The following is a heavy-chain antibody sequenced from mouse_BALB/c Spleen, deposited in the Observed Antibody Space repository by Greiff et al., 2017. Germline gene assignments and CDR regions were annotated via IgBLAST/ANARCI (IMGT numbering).Heavy chain of an antibody. Sequence: VQRVESGAELVKPGASVKLSCKTSGYTFTSYWIQWVKQRPGQGLGWIGEIFPGTGTTYYNEKFKGKATLTIDTSSSTAYMQLSSLTSEDSAVYFCARENDYWGQGTTLTVSS. CDR1: GYTFTSYW. CDR3: ARENDY. V-gene: IGHV1S132*01. J-gene: IGHJ2*01. CDR2: IFPGTGTT.